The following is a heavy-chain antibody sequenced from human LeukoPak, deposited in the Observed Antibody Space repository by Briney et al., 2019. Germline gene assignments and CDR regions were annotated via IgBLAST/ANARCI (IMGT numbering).Heavy chain of an antibody. D-gene: IGHD3-22*01. CDR3: AGGPYYYDGSGYYHGDY. Sequence: GGSLRLSCAASGFTFSSYAMHWVRQAPGKGLEWVAVISYDGSNKYYADSVKGRFTISRDNSKNTLYLQMNSLRAEDTAVYYCAGGPYYYDGSGYYHGDYWGQGTLVTVSS. CDR2: ISYDGSNK. CDR1: GFTFSSYA. J-gene: IGHJ4*02. V-gene: IGHV3-30-3*01.